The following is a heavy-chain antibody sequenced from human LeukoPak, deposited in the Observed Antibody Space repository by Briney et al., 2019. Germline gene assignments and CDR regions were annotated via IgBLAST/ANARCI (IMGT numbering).Heavy chain of an antibody. CDR3: ARGIRVVVVAAPVYYYYYYMDV. Sequence: ASVKVSCKASGYTFTSYYMHWVRQAPGQGLEWMGIINPSGGSTSYAQKFQGRVTMTRNTSISTAYMELSSLRSEDTAVYYCARGIRVVVVAAPVYYYYYYMDVWGKGTTVIVSS. CDR2: INPSGGST. J-gene: IGHJ6*03. V-gene: IGHV1-46*01. CDR1: GYTFTSYY. D-gene: IGHD2-15*01.